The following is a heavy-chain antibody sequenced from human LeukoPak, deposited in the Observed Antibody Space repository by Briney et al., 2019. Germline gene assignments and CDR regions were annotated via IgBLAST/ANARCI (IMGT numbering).Heavy chain of an antibody. D-gene: IGHD5-18*01. Sequence: GGSLRLSCAASGFTFSSYAMSWVRQAPGKGLEWVSAISGSGGSTYYADSVKGRFTISRDNSKNTLYLQMNSLRAEDTAVYYCAEREPWIQLWSGFDYWGQGTLVTVSS. V-gene: IGHV3-23*01. J-gene: IGHJ4*02. CDR3: AEREPWIQLWSGFDY. CDR1: GFTFSSYA. CDR2: ISGSGGST.